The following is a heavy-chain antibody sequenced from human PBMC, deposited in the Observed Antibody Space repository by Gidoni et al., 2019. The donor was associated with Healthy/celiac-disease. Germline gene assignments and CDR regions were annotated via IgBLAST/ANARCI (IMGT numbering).Heavy chain of an antibody. D-gene: IGHD6-19*01. CDR3: ARHHSFSGWYRGINWFDP. J-gene: IGHJ5*02. V-gene: IGHV4-39*01. CDR2: IYYSGST. Sequence: QLQLQESGPGLVKPSETLSLTCTVSGGSLSSRRSYWGWIRQPPGKGLEWIGSIYYSGSTYYNPSLKSRVTISVDTSKNQFSLKLSSVTAADTAVYYCARHHSFSGWYRGINWFDPWGQGTLVTVSS. CDR1: GGSLSSRRSY.